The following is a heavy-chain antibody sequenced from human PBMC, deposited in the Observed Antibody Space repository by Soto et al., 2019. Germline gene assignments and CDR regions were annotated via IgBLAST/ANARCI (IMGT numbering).Heavy chain of an antibody. Sequence: EVQLLESGGGSVQPGGSLKLSCAVSGFTFRTYAMCWVRQAPGKGLEWVSGINDDGDRTYYPDSVKGRFTISRDNSKSALYLQTNSLRAEDTAVYYCAREEWTNGRPYLYSGMDVWGQGTKVTVSS. CDR2: INDDGDRT. J-gene: IGHJ6*02. D-gene: IGHD3-3*01. CDR3: AREEWTNGRPYLYSGMDV. V-gene: IGHV3-23*01. CDR1: GFTFRTYA.